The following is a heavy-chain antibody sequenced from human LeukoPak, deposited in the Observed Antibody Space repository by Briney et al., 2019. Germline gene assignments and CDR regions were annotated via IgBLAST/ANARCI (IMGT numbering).Heavy chain of an antibody. V-gene: IGHV3-30*02. CDR3: AKRDVVGYCSGGNCYPFDY. CDR2: IRYDGSNK. Sequence: GSLLLSCAASGFTFSSYGMHWVRQAPGKGLEWLAFIRYDGSNKYYADSVKGRFTISRDNSKNTLYLQMNSLRAEDTAVYYCAKRDVVGYCSGGNCYPFDYWGQGTLVTVSS. J-gene: IGHJ4*02. D-gene: IGHD2-15*01. CDR1: GFTFSSYG.